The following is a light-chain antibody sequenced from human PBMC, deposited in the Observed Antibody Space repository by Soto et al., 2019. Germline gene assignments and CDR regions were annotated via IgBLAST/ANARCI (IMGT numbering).Light chain of an antibody. V-gene: IGLV1-47*01. CDR3: ASWDDTLSGVV. J-gene: IGLJ3*02. CDR1: SSNIGNNF. Sequence: QSVLTQPPSASGTPGQRVTVSCSGSSSNIGNNFVFWYQHLPGTAPKLLIYRSDQRPSGVPDRFSASKSGTSASLAISGLRPDDEADYYCASWDDTLSGVVFGGGTQLTVL. CDR2: RSD.